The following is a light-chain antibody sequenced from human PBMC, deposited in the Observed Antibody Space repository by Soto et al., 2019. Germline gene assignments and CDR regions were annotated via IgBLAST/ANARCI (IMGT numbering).Light chain of an antibody. V-gene: IGKV1-12*01. CDR1: TGISSW. J-gene: IGKJ4*01. CDR2: AAS. Sequence: DIQMTQSPSSVSASVADRVTITCRTSTGISSWLDWYQQKPGKAPRLLIYAASSLQSGFRPRFSGSGSGSDFTLTISRLPPEDFATYYGQPANGFSLPFSEGAKVEIK. CDR3: QPANGFSLP.